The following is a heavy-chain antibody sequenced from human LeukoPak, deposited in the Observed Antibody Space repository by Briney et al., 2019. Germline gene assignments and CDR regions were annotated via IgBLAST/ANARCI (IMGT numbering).Heavy chain of an antibody. D-gene: IGHD3-16*01. CDR2: IYHTGNT. V-gene: IGHV4-30-2*01. J-gene: IGHJ4*02. CDR3: ARGRMGSYYFDY. CDR1: GGSIISPGYS. Sequence: PSQTLSLTCTVSGGSIISPGYSWTWIRQPPGKDLEWIGFIYHTGNTHSNPSLQSRVTISVDTSKNQYSLKLTSVTAADAAIYYCARGRMGSYYFDYWGQGTLVTVSS.